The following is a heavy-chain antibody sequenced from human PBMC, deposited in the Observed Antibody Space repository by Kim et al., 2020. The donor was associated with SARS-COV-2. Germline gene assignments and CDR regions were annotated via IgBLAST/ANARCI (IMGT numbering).Heavy chain of an antibody. V-gene: IGHV3-49*04. Sequence: GGSLRLSCTASGFTFGDYAMSWVRQAPGKGLEWVGFIRSKAYGGTTEYAASVKGRFTISRDDSKSIAYLQMNSLKTEDTAVYYCTRGEGGYCSGGSCYGISVDYWGQGTLVTVSS. J-gene: IGHJ4*02. D-gene: IGHD2-15*01. CDR3: TRGEGGYCSGGSCYGISVDY. CDR1: GFTFGDYA. CDR2: IRSKAYGGTT.